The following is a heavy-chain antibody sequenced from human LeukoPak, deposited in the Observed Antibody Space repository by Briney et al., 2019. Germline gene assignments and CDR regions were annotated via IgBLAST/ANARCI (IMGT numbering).Heavy chain of an antibody. J-gene: IGHJ4*02. Sequence: PSETLSLTCTVSGGSISSSSYYWGWIRQAPGKGLEWVSSISSSGSYIYYADSVKGRFTISRDNAKNSLYLQMNSLRAEDTAVYYCARVVNDYGDYVFDYWGQGTLVTVSS. CDR1: GGSISSSS. D-gene: IGHD4-17*01. CDR3: ARVVNDYGDYVFDY. V-gene: IGHV3-21*01. CDR2: ISSSGSYI.